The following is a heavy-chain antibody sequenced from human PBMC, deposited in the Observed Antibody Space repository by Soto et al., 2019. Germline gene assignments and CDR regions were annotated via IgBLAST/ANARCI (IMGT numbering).Heavy chain of an antibody. CDR1: GFTFNTYD. V-gene: IGHV3-21*01. Sequence: EVQLVESGGGLVKPEGSLRLSCAASGFTFNTYDMNWVRQAPGKGLEWVSSITTSSAYIYYADSLKGRITISRNNAKNSPFRQLNGLRAADTAVYYCVRSGTARLLRHSWFDTWGQGTLVTVSS. J-gene: IGHJ5*02. D-gene: IGHD2-21*01. CDR3: VRSGTARLLRHSWFDT. CDR2: ITTSSAYI.